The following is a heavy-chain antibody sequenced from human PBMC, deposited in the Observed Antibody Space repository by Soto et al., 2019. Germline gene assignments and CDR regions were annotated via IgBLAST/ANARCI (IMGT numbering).Heavy chain of an antibody. CDR1: GFTFSSYG. CDR2: ISYDGSNK. V-gene: IGHV3-30*18. Sequence: GGSLRLSCAASGFTFSSYGMHWVRQAPGKGLEWVAVISYDGSNKYYADSVKGRFTISRDNSKNTLYLQMNSLRAEDTAVYYCAKENDILTGLYYGMDVWGQGTTVTVSS. CDR3: AKENDILTGLYYGMDV. J-gene: IGHJ6*02. D-gene: IGHD3-9*01.